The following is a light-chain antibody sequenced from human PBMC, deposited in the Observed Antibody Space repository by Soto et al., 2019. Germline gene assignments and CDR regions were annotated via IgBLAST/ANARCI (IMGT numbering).Light chain of an antibody. Sequence: DIQMTQSPSTLSASLGDRVTITCRASQTISSWLAWYQQKPGKAPKLLIYKASTLKSGVPSRFSGSGSGTEFTLTISSLQPDDFATYYCLQDYNYPVTFGQGTKVDI. CDR1: QTISSW. CDR3: LQDYNYPVT. J-gene: IGKJ1*01. V-gene: IGKV1-5*03. CDR2: KAS.